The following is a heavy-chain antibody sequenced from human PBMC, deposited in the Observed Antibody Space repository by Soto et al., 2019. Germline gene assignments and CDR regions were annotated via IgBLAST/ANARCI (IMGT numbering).Heavy chain of an antibody. D-gene: IGHD6-13*01. V-gene: IGHV4-59*01. CDR3: ARYSNNWFQTEGMDV. CDR2: IHYSGAT. CDR1: GGSINGYF. J-gene: IGHJ6*02. Sequence: SETLSLTCTVSGGSINGYFWSWIRQPPGKGLEWIGYIHYSGATKLRSSLKSRLDISVDTSENQFSLKLTSVTAVDTAVYYCARYSNNWFQTEGMDVWGQGTTVTVSS.